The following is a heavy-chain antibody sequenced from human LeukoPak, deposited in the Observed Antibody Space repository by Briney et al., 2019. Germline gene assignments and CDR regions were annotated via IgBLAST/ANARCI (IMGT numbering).Heavy chain of an antibody. J-gene: IGHJ4*02. D-gene: IGHD3-22*01. CDR2: IWYDGSNK. CDR3: ARDLADYYDSSGYYFDY. Sequence: GGSLRLSCAASGFTFSSYGMHWVRQAPGKGLEWVAVIWYDGSNKYYADSVKGRFTISRDNSKNTLYLQMNSLRAEDTAVHYCARDLADYYDSSGYYFDYWGQGTLVTVSS. V-gene: IGHV3-33*01. CDR1: GFTFSSYG.